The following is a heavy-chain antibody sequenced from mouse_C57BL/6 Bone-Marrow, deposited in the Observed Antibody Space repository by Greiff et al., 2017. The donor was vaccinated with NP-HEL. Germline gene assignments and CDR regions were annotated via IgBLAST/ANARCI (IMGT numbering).Heavy chain of an antibody. CDR1: GFTFSDYG. J-gene: IGHJ4*01. V-gene: IGHV5-17*01. Sequence: EVMLVESGGGLVKPGGSLKLSFAASGFTFSDYGMHWVRQAPEKGLEWVAYISSGSSTIYYADTVKGRFTISRDNAKNTLFMQMTSLRSEDTAMYYCASLTGYYAMDYWGQGTSVTVSS. D-gene: IGHD4-1*01. CDR3: ASLTGYYAMDY. CDR2: ISSGSSTI.